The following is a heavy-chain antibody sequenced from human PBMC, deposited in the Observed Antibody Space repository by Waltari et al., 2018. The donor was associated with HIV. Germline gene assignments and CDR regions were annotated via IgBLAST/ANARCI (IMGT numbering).Heavy chain of an antibody. CDR2: VYYSGSP. CDR1: GDSIRDNNSY. V-gene: IGHV4-39*01. J-gene: IGHJ6*02. D-gene: IGHD5-12*01. CDR3: ARRRGGYNYYYGMDV. Sequence: QLHLQESGPGLVKPSETLSPICTVSGDSIRDNNSYWTWIRQPPGKGLEWIGHVYYSGSPSYNPSLRSRVAISVDTSKSQFSLTLTSVTGADTALYFCARRRGGYNYYYGMDVWGQGTAVTVSS.